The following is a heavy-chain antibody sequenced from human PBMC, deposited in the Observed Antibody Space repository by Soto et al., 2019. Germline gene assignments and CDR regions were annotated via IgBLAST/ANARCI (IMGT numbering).Heavy chain of an antibody. Sequence: QVQLQQWGAGLLKPSETLSLTCAVYGGSFRGYYWSWIRQPPGKVLEWIAEINHSGYTNYNPSLKSRVTISVDTSKNQFSLKLSSVIAADTAVYFCARLGFCSGDSCARDYWGQGTLVTVSS. D-gene: IGHD2-15*01. V-gene: IGHV4-34*01. J-gene: IGHJ4*02. CDR2: INHSGYT. CDR3: ARLGFCSGDSCARDY. CDR1: GGSFRGYY.